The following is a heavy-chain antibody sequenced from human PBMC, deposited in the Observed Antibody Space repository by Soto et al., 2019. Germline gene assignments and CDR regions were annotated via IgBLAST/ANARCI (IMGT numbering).Heavy chain of an antibody. CDR2: ISSSSSYT. D-gene: IGHD3-22*01. J-gene: IGHJ4*02. Sequence: VGPLSLSCAASGFTFSDHYMSWIRTAPGKGLEWVSYISSSSSYTNYSDSVKGRFTISLDNANNSLYLQMNSLRAEDRALYNCARLEKDYYYDSSGFWYPFDYWGLATLVPFSS. CDR3: ARLEKDYYYDSSGFWYPFDY. V-gene: IGHV3-11*06. CDR1: GFTFSDHY.